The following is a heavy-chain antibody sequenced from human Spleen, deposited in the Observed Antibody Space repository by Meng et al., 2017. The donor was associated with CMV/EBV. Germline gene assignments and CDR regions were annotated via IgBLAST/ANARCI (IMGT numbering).Heavy chain of an antibody. D-gene: IGHD2-2*01. V-gene: IGHV1-18*01. CDR1: GYTFSTYG. J-gene: IGHJ4*02. CDR2: ISAYSRNT. Sequence: ASVKVSCKASGYTFSTYGVSWVRQAPGQGLEWMGWISAYSRNTNYAQKLQGRVTMTTDTSTSTAYMELRSLRSDDTAVYYCARESYCSSTSCYRQGNDYWGQGTLVTVS. CDR3: ARESYCSSTSCYRQGNDY.